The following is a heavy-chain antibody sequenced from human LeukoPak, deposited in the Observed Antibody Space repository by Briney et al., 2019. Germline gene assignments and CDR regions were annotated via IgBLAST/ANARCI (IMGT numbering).Heavy chain of an antibody. CDR3: TTDYDILTGPAPYYYYGMDV. D-gene: IGHD3-9*01. V-gene: IGHV3-15*01. CDR1: GFTFSNAW. J-gene: IGHJ6*02. CDR2: IKSKTDGGTT. Sequence: EGSLRLSCAASGFTFSNAWMSWVRQAPGKVLEWVGLIKSKTDGGTTDYAAPVKGRFTISRDDSKNTLYLQMNSLKTGDTAVYYCTTDYDILTGPAPYYYYGMDVWGQGTTVTVCS.